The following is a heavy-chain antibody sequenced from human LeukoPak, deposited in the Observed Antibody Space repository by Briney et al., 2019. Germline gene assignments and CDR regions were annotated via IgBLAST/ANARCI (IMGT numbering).Heavy chain of an antibody. V-gene: IGHV1-2*02. CDR3: ARGEIDGPDFDQ. J-gene: IGHJ4*02. CDR1: GYTFTGYY. CDR2: INPNSGGT. D-gene: IGHD5-24*01. Sequence: ASVKVSCKASGYTFTGYYMHWVRQAPGQGLEWMGWINPNSGGTDYAQKFQGRVTMTRDTSISTAYMELSRLRSDDTAVYFCARGEIDGPDFDQWGQGTLVTVSS.